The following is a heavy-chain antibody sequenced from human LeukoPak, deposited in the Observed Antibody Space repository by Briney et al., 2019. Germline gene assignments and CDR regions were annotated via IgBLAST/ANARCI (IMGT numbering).Heavy chain of an antibody. Sequence: PGGSLRLSCAASGFTVSSNYMSWVRQAPGKGLEWVSVIYSGGSTYYADSVKGRFTISRDNSKNTLYLQMNSLRAEDTAVYYCAREDPGPVRTAHIVYWGQGTLVTVSS. CDR3: AREDPGPVRTAHIVY. V-gene: IGHV3-66*01. CDR1: GFTVSSNY. J-gene: IGHJ4*02. CDR2: IYSGGST. D-gene: IGHD5-12*01.